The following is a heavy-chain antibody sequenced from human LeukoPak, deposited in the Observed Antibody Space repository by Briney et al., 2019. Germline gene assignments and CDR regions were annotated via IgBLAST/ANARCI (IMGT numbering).Heavy chain of an antibody. V-gene: IGHV4-59*01. CDR1: GVSISSYY. J-gene: IGHJ4*02. CDR2: IYYSGST. Sequence: PSETLSLTCTVSGVSISSYYWSWIRQPPGKGLEWIGYIYYSGSTNYNPSLKSRVTISVDTSKNQFSLKLSSVTAADTAVYYCARGGRYGDPFDYWGQGTLVTVSS. D-gene: IGHD4-17*01. CDR3: ARGGRYGDPFDY.